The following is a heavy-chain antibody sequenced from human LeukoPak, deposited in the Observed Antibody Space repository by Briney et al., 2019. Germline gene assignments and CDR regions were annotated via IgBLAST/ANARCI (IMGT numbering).Heavy chain of an antibody. CDR1: GGSISHYY. J-gene: IGHJ4*02. D-gene: IGHD1-26*01. CDR2: VYSSGST. CDR3: ARSSVVGATTCVY. Sequence: PSETLSLTCTVSGGSISHYYWTWIRQPPGKGLEWVGNVYSSGSTNYNPSRKSRVPIPVVTSKNQVCLKLGTVTAADRAVCYGARSSVVGATTCVYWGKGALGIVSS. V-gene: IGHV4-4*08.